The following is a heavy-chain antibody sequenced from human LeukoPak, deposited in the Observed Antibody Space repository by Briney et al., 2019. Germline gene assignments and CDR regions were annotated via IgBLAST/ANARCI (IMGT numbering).Heavy chain of an antibody. J-gene: IGHJ6*02. CDR1: GFTFSSYV. D-gene: IGHD6-6*01. CDR2: IWYDGSNK. CDR3: ARELAAYYYYGMDV. V-gene: IGHV3-33*01. Sequence: GGSLRLSCAASGFTFSSYVMHWVRQAPGKGLEWVAVIWYDGSNKYYADSMKGRFTISRDNSKNTLYLQMNSLRAEDTAVYYCARELAAYYYYGMDVWGQGTTVTVSS.